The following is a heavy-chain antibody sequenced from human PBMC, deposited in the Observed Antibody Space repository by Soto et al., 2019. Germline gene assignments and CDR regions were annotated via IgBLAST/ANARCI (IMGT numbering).Heavy chain of an antibody. CDR2: IYYSGST. D-gene: IGHD3-22*01. V-gene: IGHV4-31*03. CDR3: ARTYDGSGPNSGGYSFDI. CDR1: GGSVNNIGNF. J-gene: IGHJ3*02. Sequence: SETLSLTCIVSGGSVNNIGNFWDWLRQHLGKGLEWIGYIYYSGSTYYNPSLKSRVTISVDTSKNQISLKLSSVTAADTAVYYCARTYDGSGPNSGGYSFDIWGQGTMVTVSS.